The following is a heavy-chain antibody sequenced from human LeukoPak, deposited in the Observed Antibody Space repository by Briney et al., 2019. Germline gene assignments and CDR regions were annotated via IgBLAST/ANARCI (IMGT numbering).Heavy chain of an antibody. J-gene: IGHJ4*02. V-gene: IGHV3-33*01. Sequence: GGSLRLSCVVSGLRFRNYGMHWVRQAPGKGLEWVAVIYYDGSNQYYVDSVKGRFTVSRDNAKNTPYLQMDSLRAEDTAVYYCATDRNSGKYYDYWGQGTLVTVSS. CDR3: ATDRNSGKYYDY. CDR1: GLRFRNYG. D-gene: IGHD1-26*01. CDR2: IYYDGSNQ.